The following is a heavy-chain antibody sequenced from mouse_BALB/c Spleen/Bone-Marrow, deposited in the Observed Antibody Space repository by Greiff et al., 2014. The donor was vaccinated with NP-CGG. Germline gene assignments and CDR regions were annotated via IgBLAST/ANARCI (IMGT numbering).Heavy chain of an antibody. CDR2: ISNGGGST. Sequence: VQLQQPGGGLVKPGGSLKLSCAASGFAFSSYDMSWVRQTPEKRLEWVAYISNGGGSTYYPDTVKGRFTISRDNAKNTLYLQMSSLKSEDTAMYYCTRHELGLFDYWGQGTTLTVSS. J-gene: IGHJ2*01. V-gene: IGHV5-12-1*01. CDR1: GFAFSSYD. CDR3: TRHELGLFDY. D-gene: IGHD4-1*01.